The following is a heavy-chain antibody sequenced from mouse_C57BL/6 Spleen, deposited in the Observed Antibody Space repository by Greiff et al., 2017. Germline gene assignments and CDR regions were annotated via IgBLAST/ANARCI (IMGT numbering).Heavy chain of an antibody. D-gene: IGHD1-2*01. Sequence: EVKLMESGGGLVKPGGSLKLSCAASGFTFSDYGMHWVRQAPEKGLEWVAYISSGSSTIYYADTVKGRFTISRDNAKNTLFLQMTSLRSEDTAMYYCARDFHYYGTLDYWGQGTTLTVSS. CDR3: ARDFHYYGTLDY. V-gene: IGHV5-17*01. J-gene: IGHJ2*01. CDR2: ISSGSSTI. CDR1: GFTFSDYG.